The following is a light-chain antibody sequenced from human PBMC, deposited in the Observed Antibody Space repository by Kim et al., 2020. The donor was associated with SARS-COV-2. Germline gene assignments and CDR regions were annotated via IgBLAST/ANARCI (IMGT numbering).Light chain of an antibody. CDR2: DAF. Sequence: EIVLTQSPGTLSLSPGERATLSCRASQSVGNSLAWYQQKPGQPPRLLIYDAFSRATGIPARFSASGSGTDFTLTISSLEPEDFAVYYCQQRGNWPLTFGQGTKVDIK. CDR1: QSVGNS. CDR3: QQRGNWPLT. V-gene: IGKV3-11*01. J-gene: IGKJ1*01.